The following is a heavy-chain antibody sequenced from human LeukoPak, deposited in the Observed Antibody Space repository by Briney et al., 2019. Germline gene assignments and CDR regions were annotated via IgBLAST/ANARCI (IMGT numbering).Heavy chain of an antibody. CDR2: ISPRGGGT. V-gene: IGHV3-23*01. J-gene: IGHJ4*02. Sequence: GGSLRLSCAASGFTFSSYEMNWVRQAPGKGLEWLSGISPRGGGTYYADSVKGRFTISRDDSKNTLSLQMNSLKTEDTAVYYCTTVVYGDYVSVARSDYWGQGTLVTVSS. CDR3: TTVVYGDYVSVARSDY. D-gene: IGHD4-17*01. CDR1: GFTFSSYE.